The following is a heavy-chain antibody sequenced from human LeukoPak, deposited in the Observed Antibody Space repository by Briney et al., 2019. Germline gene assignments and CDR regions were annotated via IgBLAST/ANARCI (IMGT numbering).Heavy chain of an antibody. CDR1: GFSFIHSW. Sequence: GSLRLSSAASGFSFIHSWMSWVRQAPGKGLEWVGRIKSKKDGGAIDYAAPVKGRFTISRDDSKNMVYLQISSLKTEDTAVYYCTTEPRDWGQGTLVTVSS. CDR2: IKSKKDGGAI. CDR3: TTEPRD. V-gene: IGHV3-15*01. J-gene: IGHJ4*02.